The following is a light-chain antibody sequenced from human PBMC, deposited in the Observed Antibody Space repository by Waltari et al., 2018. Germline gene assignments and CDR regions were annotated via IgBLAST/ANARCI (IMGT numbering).Light chain of an antibody. CDR3: SSYAGSNNVV. J-gene: IGLJ2*01. CDR1: SSDVGDYNY. Sequence: QSALTQPPFASGSPGQSVTISCTGTSSDVGDYNYVSWYQQHPGKAPKLMIYEVIKRPSGVPDRFSGSKSGNTASLTVSGLQAEDEADYYCSSYAGSNNVVFGGGTKLTVL. CDR2: EVI. V-gene: IGLV2-8*01.